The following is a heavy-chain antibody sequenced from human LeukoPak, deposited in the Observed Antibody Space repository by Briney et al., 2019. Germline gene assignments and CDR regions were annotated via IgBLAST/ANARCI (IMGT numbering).Heavy chain of an antibody. D-gene: IGHD2-15*01. CDR2: INWNGGGT. Sequence: GGSLRLSCVASGFRFDDYGMSWVRQAPGKGLEWVSGINWNGGGTGYADSVKGRFTISRDNAKNSLYLRMNSLRPEDTAVYYCARGGRIGWFDPWGQGTLVTVSS. CDR1: GFRFDDYG. V-gene: IGHV3-20*04. CDR3: ARGGRIGWFDP. J-gene: IGHJ5*02.